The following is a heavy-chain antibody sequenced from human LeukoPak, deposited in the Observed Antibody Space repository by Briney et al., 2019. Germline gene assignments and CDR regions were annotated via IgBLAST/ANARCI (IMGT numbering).Heavy chain of an antibody. J-gene: IGHJ2*01. CDR2: IYYSGST. CDR3: ARGGKAAVRFDL. CDR1: GGSISSDDYY. V-gene: IGHV4-30-4*01. Sequence: SETLSLTCTVSGGSISSDDYYWSWIRQPPGKGLEWIGYIYYSGSTYYNPSLKSRVTISVDTSKNQFSLKLTSVTAADTAVYYCARGGKAAVRFDLWGRGTLVTVSS. D-gene: IGHD2-15*01.